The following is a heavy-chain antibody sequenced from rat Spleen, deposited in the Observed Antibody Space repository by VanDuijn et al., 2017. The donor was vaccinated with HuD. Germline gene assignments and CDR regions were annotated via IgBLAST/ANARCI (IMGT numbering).Heavy chain of an antibody. V-gene: IGHV5-22*01. Sequence: EVQLVESDGDIVRPGRSLKLSCAASGFIFSDFYMAWVRQAPKRGLEWIATISYEGSSTYYGDSVKGRFTISRDNAKSTLYLQMDSLRSEDTATYYCTRDYPGITGFDYWGQGVMVTVSS. D-gene: IGHD1-4*01. CDR1: GFIFSDFY. CDR3: TRDYPGITGFDY. CDR2: ISYEGSST. J-gene: IGHJ2*01.